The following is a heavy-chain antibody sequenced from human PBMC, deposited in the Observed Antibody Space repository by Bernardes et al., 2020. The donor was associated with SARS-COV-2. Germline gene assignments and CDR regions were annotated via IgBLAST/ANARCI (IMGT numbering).Heavy chain of an antibody. CDR3: ATAPAAIPCAWFDP. J-gene: IGHJ5*02. CDR2: FDPEDGET. Sequence: ASVKVSCKVSGYTLTELSMHWVRQAPGKGLEWMGGFDPEDGETIYAQKFQGRVTMTEDTSTDTAYMELSSLRSEDTAVYYCATAPAAIPCAWFDPWGQGTLVTVSS. D-gene: IGHD2-2*02. CDR1: GYTLTELS. V-gene: IGHV1-24*01.